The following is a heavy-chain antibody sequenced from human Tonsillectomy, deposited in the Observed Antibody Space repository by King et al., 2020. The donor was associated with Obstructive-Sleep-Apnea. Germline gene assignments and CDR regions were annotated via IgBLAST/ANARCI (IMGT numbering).Heavy chain of an antibody. CDR3: ARRPGSRYFDY. Sequence: QLVQSGAEVKKPGASVKVSCKASGYTFTTYSIHWVRQAPGQRLEWMGWINAGNGNSKYSQNFQGIVSITRDTSASTAYMDLSSLRSEDTAVYYCARRPGSRYFDYWGQGTLVTVSS. CDR2: INAGNGNS. V-gene: IGHV1-3*01. D-gene: IGHD6-6*01. J-gene: IGHJ4*02. CDR1: GYTFTTYS.